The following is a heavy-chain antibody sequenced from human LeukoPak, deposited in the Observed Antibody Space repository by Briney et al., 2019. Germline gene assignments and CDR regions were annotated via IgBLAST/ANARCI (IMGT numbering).Heavy chain of an antibody. D-gene: IGHD3-16*01. CDR3: ARVNSPDYGYYYYYGMDV. Sequence: ASVTVSCKASGYTFTSYDINWVRQAPGQGLEWMGWMNPNSGNTGYAQKFQGRVTMTRNTSISTAYMELSSLRSEDTAVYYCARVNSPDYGYYYYYGMDVWGQGTTVTVSS. CDR1: GYTFTSYD. CDR2: MNPNSGNT. J-gene: IGHJ6*02. V-gene: IGHV1-8*01.